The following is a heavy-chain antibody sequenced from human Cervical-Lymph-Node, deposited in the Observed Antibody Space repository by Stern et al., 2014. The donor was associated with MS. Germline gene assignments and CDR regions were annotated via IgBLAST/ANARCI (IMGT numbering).Heavy chain of an antibody. J-gene: IGHJ5*02. V-gene: IGHV1-69*01. D-gene: IGHD6-6*01. CDR3: ARSRQLVILNWFDP. Sequence: VQLVESGAEVKKPGSSVKVSCKASGGTFSSYAISWVRQAPGQGLERMGGIIPIFGTANYAQKFQGRVTITADESTSTAYMELSSLRSEDTAVYYCARSRQLVILNWFDPWGQGTLVTVSS. CDR1: GGTFSSYA. CDR2: IIPIFGTA.